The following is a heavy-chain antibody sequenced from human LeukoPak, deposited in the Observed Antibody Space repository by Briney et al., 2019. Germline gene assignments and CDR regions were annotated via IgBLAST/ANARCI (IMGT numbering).Heavy chain of an antibody. Sequence: GGSLRLSCAASGFTFSSYAMSWVRQAPGKGLEWVSAISGSGGSTCYADSVKGRFTISRDNSKNTLYLQMNSLRAEDTAVYYCAKEATYYYDSSGYPDYWGQGTLVTVSS. CDR1: GFTFSSYA. V-gene: IGHV3-23*01. J-gene: IGHJ4*02. CDR2: ISGSGGST. D-gene: IGHD3-22*01. CDR3: AKEATYYYDSSGYPDY.